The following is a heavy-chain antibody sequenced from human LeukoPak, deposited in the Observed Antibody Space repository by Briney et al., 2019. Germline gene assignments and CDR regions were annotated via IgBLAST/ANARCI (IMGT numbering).Heavy chain of an antibody. CDR2: IYHSGST. V-gene: IGHV4-39*07. Sequence: PSETLSLTCTVSGGSVSSSSYYWGWIRQPPGKGLEWIGSIYHSGSTYYNPSLKIRVTISVDTSKNQFSLKLSSVTATDTAVYYCARAGYSGSDFSVWGKGSTVTVSS. CDR1: GGSVSSSSYY. CDR3: ARAGYSGSDFSV. D-gene: IGHD5-12*01. J-gene: IGHJ6*04.